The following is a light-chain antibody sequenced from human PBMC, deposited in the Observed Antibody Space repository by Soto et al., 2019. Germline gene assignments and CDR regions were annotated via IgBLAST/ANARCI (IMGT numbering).Light chain of an antibody. CDR1: QLLLHSHGYNY. J-gene: IGKJ5*01. CDR3: RQSLQTPKT. CDR2: LGS. V-gene: IGKV2-28*01. Sequence: IVVTHSELVSRVTPRALVSSSCGCCQLLLHSHGYNYLDCYLQQTGQSPQLLIYLGSNRASGVPDRCCGSGAGTDFTPNISRVEAEDVGVYYCRQSLQTPKTFGQGTRLEI.